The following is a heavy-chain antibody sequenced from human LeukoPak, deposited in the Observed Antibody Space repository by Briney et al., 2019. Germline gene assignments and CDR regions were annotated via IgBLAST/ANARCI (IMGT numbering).Heavy chain of an antibody. V-gene: IGHV4-31*03. Sequence: PSETLSLTCTVSDGSISSGGYYWSWIRQHPGKGLEWIGYIYYSGSTYYDPSLKSRVTISADTSKNQFSLKLSSVTAADTAVYYCARHRGELVPYYFDYWGQGTLVTVSS. CDR3: ARHRGELVPYYFDY. CDR2: IYYSGST. CDR1: DGSISSGGYY. J-gene: IGHJ4*02. D-gene: IGHD1-26*01.